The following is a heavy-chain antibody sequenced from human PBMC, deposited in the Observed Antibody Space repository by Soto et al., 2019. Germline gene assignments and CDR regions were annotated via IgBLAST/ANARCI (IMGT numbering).Heavy chain of an antibody. V-gene: IGHV3-21*01. Sequence: GGSLRLSCAASGFTFSSYSMNWVRQAPGKGLEWVSSISSSSSYIYYADSVKGRFTISRDNAKNSLYLQMNSLRAEDTAVYYCARDWSTVTNENDYWGQGTLVTVSS. J-gene: IGHJ4*02. D-gene: IGHD4-17*01. CDR3: ARDWSTVTNENDY. CDR2: ISSSSSYI. CDR1: GFTFSSYS.